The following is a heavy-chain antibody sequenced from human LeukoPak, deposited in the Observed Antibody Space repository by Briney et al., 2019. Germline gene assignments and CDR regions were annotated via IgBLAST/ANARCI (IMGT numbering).Heavy chain of an antibody. CDR1: GGSISSSSYY. CDR3: ARHMDIVVVPAVLDP. CDR2: IYYSGST. Sequence: SETLSLTWTVSGGSISSSSYYWGWIRQPPGKGLEWIGSIYYSGSTYYNPSLKSRVTISVDTSKNQFSLKLSSVTAADTAVYYCARHMDIVVVPAVLDPWGQGTLVTVSS. J-gene: IGHJ5*02. V-gene: IGHV4-39*01. D-gene: IGHD2-2*03.